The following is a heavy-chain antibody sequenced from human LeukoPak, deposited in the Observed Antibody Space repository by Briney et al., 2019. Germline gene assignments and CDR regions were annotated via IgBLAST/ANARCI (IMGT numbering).Heavy chain of an antibody. CDR2: IKQDGSVK. D-gene: IGHD6-19*01. J-gene: IGHJ4*02. Sequence: GGSLRLSCAASGFTLSSYWMSWVRQAPGKGLEWVANIKQDGSVKYYVDSVKGRFTISRDNAKNSLYLQMNSLRAEDTAVYYCARDLGRGGYTVAGYFDYWGQGNLVTVSS. CDR1: GFTLSSYW. V-gene: IGHV3-7*01. CDR3: ARDLGRGGYTVAGYFDY.